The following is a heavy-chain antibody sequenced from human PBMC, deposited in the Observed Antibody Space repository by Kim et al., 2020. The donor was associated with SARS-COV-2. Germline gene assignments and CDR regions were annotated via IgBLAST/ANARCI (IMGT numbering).Heavy chain of an antibody. CDR1: GFTFNNYA. Sequence: GGSLRLSCAASGFTFNNYAMHWVRQAPGKGLEWVVVIWYDGSNKYYADSVKGRFTISRDNSKNTVYLQMNSLRGEDTAVYYCARGHPLEGLDVWGQGTTVTVS. J-gene: IGHJ6*02. CDR3: ARGHPLEGLDV. V-gene: IGHV3-33*01. D-gene: IGHD3-3*01. CDR2: IWYDGSNK.